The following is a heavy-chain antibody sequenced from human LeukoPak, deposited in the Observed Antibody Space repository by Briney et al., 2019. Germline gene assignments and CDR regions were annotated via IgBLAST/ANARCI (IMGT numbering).Heavy chain of an antibody. CDR3: ARDHYYYDSSGYYYIRPAPDY. CDR2: ISYDGTNK. Sequence: PGGSLRLSCAASGFIFSCYDMHWVRQAPGNGLEWVTVISYDGTNKYYGDSVKGRFTISRDNSKNTLYLQMNSLRAEDTAVYYCARDHYYYDSSGYYYIRPAPDYWGQGTLVTVSS. V-gene: IGHV3-30*03. CDR1: GFIFSCYD. J-gene: IGHJ4*02. D-gene: IGHD3-22*01.